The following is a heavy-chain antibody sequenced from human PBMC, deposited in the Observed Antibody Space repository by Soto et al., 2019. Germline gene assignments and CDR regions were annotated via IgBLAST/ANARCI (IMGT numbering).Heavy chain of an antibody. J-gene: IGHJ6*03. D-gene: IGHD3-10*01. CDR1: GFTFDDYG. V-gene: IGHV3-20*01. CDR2: INWNGGSK. Sequence: EVQLVESGGGVVRPGGSLRLSCAASGFTFDDYGMSWVRQAPGKGLEWVSGINWNGGSKGYADSVKGRFTISRDNAKNSLYLKMNSLRAEDTALYHCARNGYYGSGSYLQHYYYMDVWGKGTTVTVSS. CDR3: ARNGYYGSGSYLQHYYYMDV.